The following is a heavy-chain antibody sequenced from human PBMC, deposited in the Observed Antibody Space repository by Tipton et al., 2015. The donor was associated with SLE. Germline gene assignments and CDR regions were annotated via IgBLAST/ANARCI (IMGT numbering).Heavy chain of an antibody. CDR1: GGSISSGGYY. V-gene: IGHV4-61*08. CDR2: IYYSGST. Sequence: TLSLTCTVSGGSISSGGYYWSWIRQHPGKGLEWIGYIYYSGSTNYNPSLKSRVTISVDTSKNQFSLKLSSVTAADTAVYYCAREVPGGWFGELPNWFDPWGQGTLVTVSS. CDR3: AREVPGGWFGELPNWFDP. J-gene: IGHJ5*02. D-gene: IGHD3-10*01.